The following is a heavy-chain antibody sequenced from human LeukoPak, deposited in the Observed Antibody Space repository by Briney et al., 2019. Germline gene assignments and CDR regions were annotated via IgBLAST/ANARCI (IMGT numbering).Heavy chain of an antibody. V-gene: IGHV4-39*01. CDR2: INHGGDI. Sequence: SETLSLTCTVSGGSFSTTNYYWGWIRQPTGKGLEWIGSINHGGDIYYNPSLKSRVTISVDTSKNQFSLKLNSVTAADTAVYYCARHHHHWNWGEWGQGTLVTVSS. J-gene: IGHJ4*02. D-gene: IGHD7-27*01. CDR1: GGSFSTTNYY. CDR3: ARHHHHWNWGE.